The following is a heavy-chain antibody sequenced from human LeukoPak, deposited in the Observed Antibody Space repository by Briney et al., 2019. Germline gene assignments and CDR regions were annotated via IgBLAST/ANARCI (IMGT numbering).Heavy chain of an antibody. CDR3: ARHCYDSSGYYYDY. CDR2: SNPNSGGT. CDR1: GYTFTVYY. D-gene: IGHD3-22*01. Sequence: ASVTVSCTASGYTFTVYYMHWVRQAHGPGLGWMGWSNPNSGGTNYAQKFHGRVTMTRDTTISTAYMELSRLRSDDTAVYDCARHCYDSSGYYYDYWGQGTLVTVSS. J-gene: IGHJ4*02. V-gene: IGHV1-2*02.